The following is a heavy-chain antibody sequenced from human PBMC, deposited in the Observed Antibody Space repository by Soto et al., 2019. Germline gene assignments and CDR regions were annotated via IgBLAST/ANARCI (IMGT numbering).Heavy chain of an antibody. D-gene: IGHD3-16*01. CDR3: ARGLGLNPYNGMDV. CDR2: IYHSGST. Sequence: SETLSLTCAVSGGSISSSNWWSWVRQPPGKGLEWIGEIYHSGSTNYNPSLKSRVTISVDKSKNQFSLKLSSVTAADTAVYYCARGLGLNPYNGMDVWGQGTTVTVSS. CDR1: GGSISSSNW. V-gene: IGHV4-4*02. J-gene: IGHJ6*02.